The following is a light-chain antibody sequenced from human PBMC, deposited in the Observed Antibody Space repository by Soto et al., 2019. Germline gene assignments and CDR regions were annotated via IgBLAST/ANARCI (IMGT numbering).Light chain of an antibody. V-gene: IGKV1-39*01. J-gene: IGKJ4*01. CDR3: QQSYSPLT. Sequence: DIQMTQSPSFLSASVGDTVTITCRASQTATNYLNWYQQRPGKPPKLLIYAASTLQIGVPSRFRGSGSGTDFTLTSTSLQAEDVATYFCQQSYSPLTFGGGTKVEIQ. CDR1: QTATNY. CDR2: AAS.